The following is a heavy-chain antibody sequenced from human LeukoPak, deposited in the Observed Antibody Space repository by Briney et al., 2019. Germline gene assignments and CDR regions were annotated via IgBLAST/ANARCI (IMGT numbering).Heavy chain of an antibody. CDR1: GGSISSGGYF. V-gene: IGHV4-31*03. Sequence: PSETLSLTCTVSGGSISSGGYFWTWIRQHPGKGLEWIGHIYYTGSTYYNPSLKSRVTISVDTSKNQFSLKLNSVTAADTAVYCCARGPPNTDTYCDTTSCPNWVDPWGQGTLVTVSS. CDR2: IYYTGST. D-gene: IGHD2-2*01. J-gene: IGHJ5*02. CDR3: ARGPPNTDTYCDTTSCPNWVDP.